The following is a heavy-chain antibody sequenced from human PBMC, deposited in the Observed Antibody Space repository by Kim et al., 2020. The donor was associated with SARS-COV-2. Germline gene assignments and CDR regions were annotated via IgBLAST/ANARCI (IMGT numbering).Heavy chain of an antibody. CDR2: INQDGSEK. CDR1: GFTFSNYW. J-gene: IGHJ4*02. V-gene: IGHV3-7*01. CDR3: ARGGDYVWGNYRWGAANPFDY. D-gene: IGHD3-16*02. Sequence: GGSLRLSCAASGFTFSNYWMSWVRQAPGKGLEWVATINQDGSEKSYVDSVKGRFTISRDNAKNSLYLQMNSLRAEDTAVYYCARGGDYVWGNYRWGAANPFDYWGQGTLVTVSS.